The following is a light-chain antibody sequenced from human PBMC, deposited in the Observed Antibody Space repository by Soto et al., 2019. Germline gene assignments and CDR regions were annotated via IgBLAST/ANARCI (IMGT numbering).Light chain of an antibody. V-gene: IGLV2-14*03. CDR3: SSYSTSGTLVI. J-gene: IGLJ2*01. CDR2: DVS. Sequence: QSALTQPASVSGSPGQSITISCTGTSSDVGDYKYVSWYQQHPGKAPKLMIYDVSKRPSGVSDRFSGSKSANTASLTISGLQAEDEADYYCSSYSTSGTLVIFGGGTKVTVL. CDR1: SSDVGDYKY.